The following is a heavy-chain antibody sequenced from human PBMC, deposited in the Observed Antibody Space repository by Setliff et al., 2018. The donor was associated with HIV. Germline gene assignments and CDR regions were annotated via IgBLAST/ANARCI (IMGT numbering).Heavy chain of an antibody. J-gene: IGHJ4*02. CDR2: ISYDGGNK. CDR3: AGSRGYFVKAD. V-gene: IGHV3-30*03. CDR1: GFTFSSYG. D-gene: IGHD3-22*01. Sequence: GGSLRLSCAASGFTFSSYGMHWVRQAPGKGLEWVAVISYDGGNKYYADSVKGRFTVSRDNSKNRLYLQMNSTRAEDTAVYYCAGSRGYFVKADWGQGTLVTVSS.